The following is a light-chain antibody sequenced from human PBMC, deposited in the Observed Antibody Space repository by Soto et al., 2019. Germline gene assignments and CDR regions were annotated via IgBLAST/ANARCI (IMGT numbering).Light chain of an antibody. Sequence: EIVLTQSPATLSLSPGERATLSCRASQSVSRYLAWYQQKPGQPPRLLIYDASNRATGIPARFGGSGSGTDFTLTISSLEPEDFAVYYCQQRINWPVTFGGGTKVEIK. CDR2: DAS. CDR3: QQRINWPVT. V-gene: IGKV3-11*01. CDR1: QSVSRY. J-gene: IGKJ4*01.